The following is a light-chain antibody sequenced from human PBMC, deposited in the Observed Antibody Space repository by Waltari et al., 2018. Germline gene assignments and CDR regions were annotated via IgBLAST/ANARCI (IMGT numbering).Light chain of an antibody. V-gene: IGLV1-44*01. CDR1: SYNIGRNN. CDR3: AAWDDSLNGYV. Sequence: QSVLTQPPSASGTPGQRVPISCSGSSYNIGRNNGNRHQQPPGTAPKLLIYSNKQRPSGVPARFSGSKSGTSASLAISGLQSEDEADYYCAAWDDSLNGYVFGTGTKVTVL. J-gene: IGLJ1*01. CDR2: SNK.